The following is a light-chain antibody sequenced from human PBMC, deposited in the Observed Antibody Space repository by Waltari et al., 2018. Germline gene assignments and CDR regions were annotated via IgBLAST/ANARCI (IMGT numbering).Light chain of an antibody. CDR1: SGHSTYS. V-gene: IGLV4-69*01. J-gene: IGLJ1*01. CDR2: LNSDGTS. CDR3: QAWGTGIV. Sequence: QLVLTQSPSASASLGASVKLTCTLSSGHSTYSLACHQQQPEKGPRYLMKLNSDGTSAKGDGIPDRFSGSSSGAERYLTISSLQSEDAADYYCQAWGTGIVFGTGTKVTVL.